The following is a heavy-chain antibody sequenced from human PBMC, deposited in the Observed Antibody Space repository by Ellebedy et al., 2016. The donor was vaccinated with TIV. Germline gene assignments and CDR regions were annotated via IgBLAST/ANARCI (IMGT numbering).Heavy chain of an antibody. CDR2: INHSGST. J-gene: IGHJ4*02. D-gene: IGHD6-19*01. V-gene: IGHV4-34*01. CDR1: GGSLSSDY. CDR3: ARAFQYSSGWAFDY. Sequence: MPSETLSLTCAVHGGSLSSDYWSWIRQSPEKGLEWNGEINHSGSTSYNPSLKSRVSISVDTPKKQFSLKLSSVTAADTAVYYCARAFQYSSGWAFDYWGQGTLVTVSS.